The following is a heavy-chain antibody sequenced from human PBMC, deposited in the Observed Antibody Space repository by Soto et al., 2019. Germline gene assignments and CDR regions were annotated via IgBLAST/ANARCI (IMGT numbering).Heavy chain of an antibody. CDR3: ARGDSSGWNDY. V-gene: IGHV4-39*01. CDR2: MYYSGAT. CDR1: GGSISSNSYY. D-gene: IGHD6-19*01. J-gene: IGHJ4*02. Sequence: SETLSLTCTVSGGSISSNSYYWDWIRQPPGKGLEWIGSMYYSGATYHNPSLQSRVTISVDTSKNQFSLHLSSVTAADTAVYYCARGDSSGWNDYWGQGTLVTVSS.